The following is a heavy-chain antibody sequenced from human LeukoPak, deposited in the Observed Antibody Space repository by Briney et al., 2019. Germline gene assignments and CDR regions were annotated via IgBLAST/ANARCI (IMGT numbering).Heavy chain of an antibody. CDR1: RFTFSSYA. CDR3: AKGSPAHYYGSGSYYNLDY. D-gene: IGHD3-10*01. V-gene: IGHV3-23*01. Sequence: GGSLRLSCAASRFTFSSYAMSWVRQAPGKGLEWVSAISGSGGSTYYADSVKGRFTISRDNSKNTLYLQMNSLRAEDTAVYYCAKGSPAHYYGSGSYYNLDYWGQGTLVTVSS. CDR2: ISGSGGST. J-gene: IGHJ4*02.